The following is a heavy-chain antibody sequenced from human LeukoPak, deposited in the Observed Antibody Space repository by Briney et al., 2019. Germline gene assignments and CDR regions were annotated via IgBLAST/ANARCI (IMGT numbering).Heavy chain of an antibody. Sequence: PGGSLRLSCAASGFTFSSYAMHWVRQAPGKGLEWVAVISYDGSNKYYADSVKGRFTISRDNSKNTLYLQMNSLRAEDTAVYYCARGSNYDFWSGYEYWGQGTLVTVSS. J-gene: IGHJ4*02. CDR3: ARGSNYDFWSGYEY. D-gene: IGHD3-3*01. V-gene: IGHV3-30-3*01. CDR2: ISYDGSNK. CDR1: GFTFSSYA.